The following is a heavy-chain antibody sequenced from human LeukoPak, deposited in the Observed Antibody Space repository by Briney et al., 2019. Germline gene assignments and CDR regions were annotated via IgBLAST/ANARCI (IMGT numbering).Heavy chain of an antibody. V-gene: IGHV1-2*02. Sequence: ASVKVSCKASGYTFTGYYMHWVRQAPGQGLEWMGWINPNSGGTNYAQKFQGRVTMTRDTSISTAYMELSRLRSDDTAVYYCAREMYDYVWGSYRYKSPNAFDIWGQGTMVTVSS. CDR1: GYTFTGYY. CDR2: INPNSGGT. CDR3: AREMYDYVWGSYRYKSPNAFDI. D-gene: IGHD3-16*02. J-gene: IGHJ3*02.